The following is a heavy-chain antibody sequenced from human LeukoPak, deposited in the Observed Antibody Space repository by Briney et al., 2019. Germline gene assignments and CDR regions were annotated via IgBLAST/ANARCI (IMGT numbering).Heavy chain of an antibody. Sequence: SETLSLTCTVSGYSISSGYYWGWIRQPPGKGLEWIGSIYHSGSTYYNPSLKSRVTISVDTSKNQFSLKLSSVTAADTAVYYCARDRGGPYSGYSHMDYWGQGTLVTVSS. V-gene: IGHV4-38-2*02. D-gene: IGHD5-12*01. CDR3: ARDRGGPYSGYSHMDY. CDR2: IYHSGST. CDR1: GYSISSGYY. J-gene: IGHJ4*02.